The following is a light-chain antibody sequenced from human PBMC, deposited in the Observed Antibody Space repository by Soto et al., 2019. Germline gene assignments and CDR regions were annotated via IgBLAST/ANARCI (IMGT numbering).Light chain of an antibody. CDR2: LTS. Sequence: DIVMTQSPLSLPVTPVEPASISCRSSQILLHSHGYHYLDWYLQKPGQSPQLLIYLTSNRASGVPVRFSGSGSGTDFTLNISRVEAEDVGLYYCMQGVQMPPITFGQGTRLEIK. CDR1: QILLHSHGYHY. J-gene: IGKJ5*01. CDR3: MQGVQMPPIT. V-gene: IGKV2-28*01.